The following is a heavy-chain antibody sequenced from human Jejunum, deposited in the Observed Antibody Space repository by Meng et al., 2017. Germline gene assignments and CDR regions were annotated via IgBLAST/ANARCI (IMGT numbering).Heavy chain of an antibody. CDR1: GFIFSNYA. Sequence: EGELVGSGGWLVQPGGSLRLSCTASGFIFSNYAMSWVRQAPGKGLEWVSGISGSGGSPFYADSVKGRYTISRDTSKNTVYLQMNSLRAEDTAIYYCAKLVRYWGQGTLVTVSS. CDR3: AKLVRY. CDR2: ISGSGGSP. J-gene: IGHJ4*02. V-gene: IGHV3-23*04.